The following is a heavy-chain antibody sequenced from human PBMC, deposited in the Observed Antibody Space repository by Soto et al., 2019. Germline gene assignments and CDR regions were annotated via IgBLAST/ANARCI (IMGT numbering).Heavy chain of an antibody. CDR2: IVTYNGNT. J-gene: IGHJ6*02. V-gene: IGHV1-18*01. CDR3: AREPIAAAGTYYYYYGMDV. CDR1: GYTFTSYG. D-gene: IGHD6-13*01. Sequence: ASLKVSCKASGYTFTSYGISWVRQAPGQGLEWMGWIVTYNGNTNYAQRLQGRVTMTTDTSTSTAYMELSRLRSDDTAVYYCAREPIAAAGTYYYYYGMDVWGQGTTVTVSS.